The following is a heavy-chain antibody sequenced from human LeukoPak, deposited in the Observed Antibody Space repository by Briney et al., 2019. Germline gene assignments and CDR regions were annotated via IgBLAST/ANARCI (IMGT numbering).Heavy chain of an antibody. Sequence: GGSLRLSCAASGFTFSTYAMTWVRQAPGKGLEWVSAISAGGGTTYYADSVKGRFTISRDSSKNILYLQMDSLRAEDTAVYYCARSRTYYYGMDVWGRGTTVTVSS. CDR2: ISAGGGTT. CDR1: GFTFSTYA. V-gene: IGHV3-23*01. J-gene: IGHJ6*02. CDR3: ARSRTYYYGMDV.